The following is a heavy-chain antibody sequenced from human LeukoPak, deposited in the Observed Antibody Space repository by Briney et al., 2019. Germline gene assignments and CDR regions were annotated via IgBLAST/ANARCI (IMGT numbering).Heavy chain of an antibody. J-gene: IGHJ4*02. D-gene: IGHD3-22*01. Sequence: ASVKVSCKVSGYTLTELSMHWVRQAPGKGLEWMGGFDPEDGETIYAQKFQGRVTVTEDTSTDTAYMELSSLRSEDTAVYYCATATYYYDSSGYYSDYWGQGTLVTVSS. CDR1: GYTLTELS. CDR2: FDPEDGET. V-gene: IGHV1-24*01. CDR3: ATATYYYDSSGYYSDY.